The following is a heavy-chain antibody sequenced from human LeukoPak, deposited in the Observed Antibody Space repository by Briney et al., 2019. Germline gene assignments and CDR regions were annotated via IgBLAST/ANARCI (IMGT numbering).Heavy chain of an antibody. CDR2: MNPNSGNT. CDR3: ARGPPIAAHKANWFDP. V-gene: IGHV1-8*03. Sequence: ASVKVSCKASGYTFTSYDINWVRQATGQGLEWMGWMNPNSGNTGYAQKFQGRVTITRNTSISTAYMELSSLRSEDTAVYYCARGPPIAAHKANWFDPWGQGTLVTVSS. CDR1: GYTFTSYD. D-gene: IGHD6-6*01. J-gene: IGHJ5*02.